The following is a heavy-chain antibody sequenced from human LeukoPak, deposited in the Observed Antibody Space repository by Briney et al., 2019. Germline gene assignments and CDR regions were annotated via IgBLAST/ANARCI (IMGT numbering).Heavy chain of an antibody. D-gene: IGHD3-10*01. J-gene: IGHJ4*02. CDR1: GFTFSNYW. CDR3: ACRPSDIRYYGVFDF. V-gene: IGHV3-74*01. Sequence: GGSLRLSCAASGFTFSNYWMHWVRHAPGKGLVWVSRINSDGSSTTYADSVKGRFTISRDNAKNSLYLQMNSLRVEDTAVYYCACRPSDIRYYGVFDFWGQGSLVTVSS. CDR2: INSDGSST.